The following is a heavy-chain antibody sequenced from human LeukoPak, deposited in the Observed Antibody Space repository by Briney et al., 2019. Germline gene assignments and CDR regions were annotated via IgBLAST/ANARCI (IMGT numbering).Heavy chain of an antibody. Sequence: EASVKVSCKASGGTFSSYAISWVRQAPGQGLEWMGGIIPIFGTANYAQKFQGRVTITADKSASTAYMELSSLRSEDTAVYYCARTPSDYDFWSGSSKTIYYYCMDVWGKGTTVTVSS. D-gene: IGHD3-3*01. CDR3: ARTPSDYDFWSGSSKTIYYYCMDV. CDR1: GGTFSSYA. J-gene: IGHJ6*03. CDR2: IIPIFGTA. V-gene: IGHV1-69*06.